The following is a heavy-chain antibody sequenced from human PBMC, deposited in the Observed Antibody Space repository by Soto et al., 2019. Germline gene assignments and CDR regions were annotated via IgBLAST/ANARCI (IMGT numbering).Heavy chain of an antibody. J-gene: IGHJ4*02. CDR2: IIPILGIA. CDR1: GGTFSSYT. D-gene: IGHD4-4*01. V-gene: IGHV1-69*02. Sequence: QVQLVQSGAEVKKPGSSVKVSCKASGGTFSSYTISWVRQAPGQGLEWMGRIIPILGIANYAQKFQGRVTITADKSTSTAYMELSSLRSEDTAVYYCASPFHDYRADYWGQGTLVTVSS. CDR3: ASPFHDYRADY.